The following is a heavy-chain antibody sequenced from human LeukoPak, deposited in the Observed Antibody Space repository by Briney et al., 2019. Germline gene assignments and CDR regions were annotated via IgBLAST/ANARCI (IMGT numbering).Heavy chain of an antibody. V-gene: IGHV3-7*03. CDR1: GFTVSSNY. J-gene: IGHJ4*02. CDR3: ARDLVNA. CDR2: IKQDGSEK. Sequence: PGGSLRLSCAASGFTVSSNYMSWVRQAPGKGLEWVANIKQDGSEKYYVDSVKGRFTISRDNAKNSLYLQMNSLRAEDTAVYYCARDLVNAWGQGTLVTVSS. D-gene: IGHD2/OR15-2a*01.